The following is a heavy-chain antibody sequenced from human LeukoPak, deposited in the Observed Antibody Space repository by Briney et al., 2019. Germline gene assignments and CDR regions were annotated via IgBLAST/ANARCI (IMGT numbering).Heavy chain of an antibody. Sequence: ASVKVSCKASGYTFTAYYIHWVRQAPGQGLDWMGWIDPNSGGTNYAQRFQGRVTMTRDTSISTAYMELSRLRSDDTAVYYCARGGSMIFGVLNDWGQGARVTVSS. D-gene: IGHD3/OR15-3a*01. CDR1: GYTFTAYY. CDR3: ARGGSMIFGVLND. V-gene: IGHV1-2*02. CDR2: IDPNSGGT. J-gene: IGHJ4*02.